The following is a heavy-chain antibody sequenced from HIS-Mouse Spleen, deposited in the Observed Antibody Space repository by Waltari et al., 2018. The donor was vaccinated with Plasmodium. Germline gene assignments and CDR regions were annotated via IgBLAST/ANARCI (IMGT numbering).Heavy chain of an antibody. CDR2: IYYSGST. CDR1: GGSISRGAYY. V-gene: IGHV4-31*03. J-gene: IGHJ5*02. D-gene: IGHD1-26*01. CDR3: VRWVGNWFDP. Sequence: QVQLQESGPGLVKPSQTLSLTCTVSGGSISRGAYYWSWIRQHPGKGLEWIGYIYYSGSTYINPSLKVRVAISVDTPKNQFSLNLGAVTAADTAGYYCVRWVGNWFDPWGQGTLVTVSS.